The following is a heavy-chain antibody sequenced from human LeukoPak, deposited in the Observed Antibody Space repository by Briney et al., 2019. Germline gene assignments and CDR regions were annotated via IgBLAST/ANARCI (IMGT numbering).Heavy chain of an antibody. CDR3: ATPVNSAYLAFDL. CDR1: GGSFSNYY. D-gene: IGHD3-16*01. J-gene: IGHJ3*01. Sequence: SETLSLTCAVNGGSFSNYYWSWIRQPPGKGLEWIGEINHVRSTYYNPSLKSRVTISVDTSKNQISLKLSSVTAADTAVYYCATPVNSAYLAFDLWGQGTMVTVSS. CDR2: INHVRST. V-gene: IGHV4-34*01.